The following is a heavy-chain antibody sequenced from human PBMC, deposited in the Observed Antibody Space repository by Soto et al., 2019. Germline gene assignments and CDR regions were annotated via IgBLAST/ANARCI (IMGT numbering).Heavy chain of an antibody. CDR2: ISGSGGST. CDR3: ARRGSGSYYDY. D-gene: IGHD1-26*01. CDR1: GFTFSSYA. J-gene: IGHJ4*02. Sequence: EVQLLESGGGLVQPGGSLRLSCAASGFTFSSYAMWWVRQAPVKGLEWVSAISGSGGSTYYADSVKGRFTISRDNSENTLXLQMNSLRAEDTAVYYCARRGSGSYYDYWGQGTLVTVSS. V-gene: IGHV3-23*01.